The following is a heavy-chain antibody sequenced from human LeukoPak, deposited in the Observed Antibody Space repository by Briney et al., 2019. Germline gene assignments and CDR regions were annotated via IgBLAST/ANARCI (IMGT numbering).Heavy chain of an antibody. CDR1: GFTFSSYS. V-gene: IGHV3-21*01. Sequence: GGSLRLSCAASGFTFSSYSMNWVRQAPGKGLGWVSSISSSSSYIYYADSVKGRFTISRDNAKNSLYLQMNSLRAEDTAVYYCARFIGYCSSTSCYTPPYYMDVWGKGTTVTVSS. CDR2: ISSSSSYI. D-gene: IGHD2-2*02. J-gene: IGHJ6*03. CDR3: ARFIGYCSSTSCYTPPYYMDV.